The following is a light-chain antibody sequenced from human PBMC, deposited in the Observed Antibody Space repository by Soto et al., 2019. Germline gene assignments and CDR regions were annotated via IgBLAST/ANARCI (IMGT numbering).Light chain of an antibody. J-gene: IGKJ1*01. CDR1: QSVSSSY. CDR2: GAS. Sequence: EIVLTQSPGTLSLSPGERATLSCRASQSVSSSYLAWYQQKPGLAPRLLMYGASSRDTGIPDRFIGSGSGTDFTLTISRLEPEDFAVYYCQQYGSSPWTFGQGTKVEIK. V-gene: IGKV3-20*01. CDR3: QQYGSSPWT.